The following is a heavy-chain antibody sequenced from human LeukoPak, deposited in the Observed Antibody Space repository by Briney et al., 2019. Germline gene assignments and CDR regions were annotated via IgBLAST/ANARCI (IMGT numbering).Heavy chain of an antibody. Sequence: SETLSLTCTVSGGSISSTRYYWGWIRQAPGKGLEWIGSFYYSGSIFDNRSLRSRVTISIDMSKNQFLLKLTSVTAADTAVYYCASLDLIAARPVDYWGQGTLVTVSS. V-gene: IGHV4-39*07. J-gene: IGHJ4*02. CDR1: GGSISSTRYY. D-gene: IGHD6-6*01. CDR2: FYYSGSI. CDR3: ASLDLIAARPVDY.